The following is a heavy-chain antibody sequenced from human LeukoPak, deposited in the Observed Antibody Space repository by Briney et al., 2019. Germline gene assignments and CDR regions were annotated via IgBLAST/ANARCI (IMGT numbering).Heavy chain of an antibody. CDR2: LSGSGGTT. J-gene: IGHJ4*02. Sequence: PGGSLRLSCVVSGFPFSSYAMSWVRQAPGMGLEWVAVLSGSGGTTYHSDSVKGRFTVSRDNSKNTLYLQMNSLRAEDTAVYYCARLGPILEWLPYFDYWGQGTLVTVSS. CDR1: GFPFSSYA. D-gene: IGHD3-3*01. V-gene: IGHV3-23*01. CDR3: ARLGPILEWLPYFDY.